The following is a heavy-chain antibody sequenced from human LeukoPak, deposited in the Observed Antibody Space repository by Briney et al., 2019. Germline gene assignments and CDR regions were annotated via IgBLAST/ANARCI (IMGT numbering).Heavy chain of an antibody. Sequence: SETLSLTCTVSGGSISSSSYYWGWIRQPPGKGLEWIGSIYYSGSTYYNPSLKSRVTISVDTSKNQFSLKLSSVTAADTAVYYCARAIKAGNSWSFDSWGQGTLATVSS. CDR3: ARAIKAGNSWSFDS. J-gene: IGHJ4*02. CDR1: GGSISSSSYY. D-gene: IGHD6-13*01. V-gene: IGHV4-39*07. CDR2: IYYSGST.